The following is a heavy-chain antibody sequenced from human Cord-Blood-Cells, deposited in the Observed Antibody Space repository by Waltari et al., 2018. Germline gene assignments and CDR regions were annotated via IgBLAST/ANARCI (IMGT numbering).Heavy chain of an antibody. CDR1: GSTSSRIR. D-gene: IGHD6-25*01. Sequence: ELQLVESGGGWVQQGGSLRLSCALFGSTSSRIRMSWVCQAPGKGLEWVAKIKQDGSEKYYVDSVKGRFTISRDNAKNSLYLQMNSLRAEDTAVYYCARDVEGAIDYWGQGTLVTVSS. V-gene: IGHV3-7*01. J-gene: IGHJ4*02. CDR2: IKQDGSEK. CDR3: ARDVEGAIDY.